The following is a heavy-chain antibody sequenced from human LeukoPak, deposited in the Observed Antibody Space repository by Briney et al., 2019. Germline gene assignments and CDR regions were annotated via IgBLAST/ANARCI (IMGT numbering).Heavy chain of an antibody. J-gene: IGHJ4*01. V-gene: IGHV4-59*10. CDR3: AGGPSGTAFDD. Sequence: SQTLSLACAVSAISISTYYWSWTRQPAGKGLEWIGRIYTSGNTNYKPSLKSRLTISVAKSTNHLSLKLSSLTAADTAFFYCAGGPSGTAFDDWGHGTLVTVSS. CDR1: AISISTYY. D-gene: IGHD1-1*01. CDR2: IYTSGNT.